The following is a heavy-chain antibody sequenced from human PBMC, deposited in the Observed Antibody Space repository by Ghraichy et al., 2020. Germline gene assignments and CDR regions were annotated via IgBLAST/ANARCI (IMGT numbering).Heavy chain of an antibody. Sequence: SETLSLTCTVSGGSISSSRYFWGWIRQPPRKGLEWLGSIYYSGRTYYPPSLKSRVTISVDTSKNQFSLKLSSVTAADTAVYYCGVAGDRLENWFDPWGQGTLVTVSS. CDR1: GGSISSSRYF. J-gene: IGHJ5*02. V-gene: IGHV4-39*01. CDR3: GVAGDRLENWFDP. D-gene: IGHD6-19*01. CDR2: IYYSGRT.